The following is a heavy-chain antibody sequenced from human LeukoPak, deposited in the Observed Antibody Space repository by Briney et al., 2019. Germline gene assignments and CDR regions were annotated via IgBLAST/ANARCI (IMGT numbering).Heavy chain of an antibody. CDR1: GFTFTSYA. D-gene: IGHD4-17*01. CDR2: VSYDGTNE. V-gene: IGHV3-30*14. CDR3: ARDLKDVTTS. J-gene: IGHJ5*02. Sequence: GGSLRLSCTVSGFTFTSYAMHWVRQAPGKGLEWVAAVSYDGTNENYADSLKGRFTVSRDNSKNTLYLQMNRLRAEDTAVYYCARDLKDVTTSWGQGTLVTVSS.